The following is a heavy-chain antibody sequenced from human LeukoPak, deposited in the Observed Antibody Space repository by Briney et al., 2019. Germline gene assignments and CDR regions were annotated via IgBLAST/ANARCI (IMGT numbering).Heavy chain of an antibody. J-gene: IGHJ4*02. D-gene: IGHD1-7*01. Sequence: GWSLRLSCVGSGFTFSNYWMNCVRKAPGKGLEWVANIDGSDKGHVDSVKGRFSVSRDDARNSLYLQMDSLRAEDTAVYYCARDVDWNYDLWGQGTVVRVSS. CDR3: ARDVDWNYDL. V-gene: IGHV3-7*01. CDR1: GFTFSNYW. CDR2: IDGSDK.